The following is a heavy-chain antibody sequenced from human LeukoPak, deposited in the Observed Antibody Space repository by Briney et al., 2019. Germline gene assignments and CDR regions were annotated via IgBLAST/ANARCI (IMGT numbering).Heavy chain of an antibody. D-gene: IGHD3-10*01. V-gene: IGHV3-64D*09. J-gene: IGHJ4*02. CDR3: VKDSRASGRGGNFDS. Sequence: GGSLRLSCSASGFGFSTYAMHWVRQAPGRGLEYVSAISDNGGTYYVDSVKGRFTISRDNSKNTLYLQMSTLRPGDTAVYYCVKDSRASGRGGNFDSWGQGTLVTVSS. CDR2: ISDNGGT. CDR1: GFGFSTYA.